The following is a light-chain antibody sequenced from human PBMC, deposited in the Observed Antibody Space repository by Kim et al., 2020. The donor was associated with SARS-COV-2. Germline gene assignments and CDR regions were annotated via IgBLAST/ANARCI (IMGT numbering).Light chain of an antibody. CDR3: QAWDSSSNYV. CDR1: KLGDKY. J-gene: IGLJ1*01. Sequence: VCPEQTASITCSGDKLGDKYACWYQQKPGQSPVLVIYQDSKRPSGIPERFSGSNSGNTATLTISGTQAMDEADYYCQAWDSSSNYVFGTGTKVTVL. CDR2: QDS. V-gene: IGLV3-1*01.